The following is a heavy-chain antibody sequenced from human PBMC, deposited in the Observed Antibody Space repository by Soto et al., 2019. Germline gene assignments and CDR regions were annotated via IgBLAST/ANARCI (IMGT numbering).Heavy chain of an antibody. CDR1: GGSVSPYY. D-gene: IGHD3-10*01. V-gene: IGHV4-59*08. CDR2: VFYSGST. Sequence: PSETLSLTCTVSGGSVSPYYWSWIRQPPGRGLEWIGYVFYSGSTNYNPSLKSRVTISVDTSKNQFSLLLKSVTAADTAVYYCARHRGDGYNDFFDYWGQGTLVTVSS. CDR3: ARHRGDGYNDFFDY. J-gene: IGHJ4*02.